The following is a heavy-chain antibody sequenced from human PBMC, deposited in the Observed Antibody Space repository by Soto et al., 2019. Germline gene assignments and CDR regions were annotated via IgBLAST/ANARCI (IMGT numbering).Heavy chain of an antibody. CDR2: IKSKTDGGTT. CDR3: TTDLPYYYDSSGTLSGLDQPLFSY. CDR1: GFTFSNAW. D-gene: IGHD3-22*01. V-gene: IGHV3-15*07. Sequence: GGSLRLSCAASGFTFSNAWMNWVRQAPGKGLEWVGRIKSKTDGGTTDYAAPVKGRFTISRDDSKNTLYLQMNSLKTEDTAAYYCTTDLPYYYDSSGTLSGLDQPLFSYWGQGTLVTVSS. J-gene: IGHJ4*02.